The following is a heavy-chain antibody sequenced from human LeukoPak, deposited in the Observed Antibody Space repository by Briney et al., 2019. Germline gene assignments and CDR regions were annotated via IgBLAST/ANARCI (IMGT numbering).Heavy chain of an antibody. CDR2: ISGSGGST. CDR1: GFTFSSYA. J-gene: IGHJ4*02. D-gene: IGHD6-19*01. Sequence: HPGGSLRLSCAASGFTFSSYAMSWVRQAPGEGLEWVSAISGSGGSTYYADSVKGRFTISRDNSKNTLYLQMNSLRAEDTAVYYCAKDSSGWFSPLDYWGQGTLVTVSS. CDR3: AKDSSGWFSPLDY. V-gene: IGHV3-23*01.